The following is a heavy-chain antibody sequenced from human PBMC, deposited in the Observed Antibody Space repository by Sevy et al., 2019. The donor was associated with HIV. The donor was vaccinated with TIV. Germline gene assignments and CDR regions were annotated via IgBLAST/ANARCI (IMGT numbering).Heavy chain of an antibody. D-gene: IGHD3-10*01. V-gene: IGHV3-23*01. J-gene: IGHJ4*02. Sequence: GGSLRLSCAASGFTFSSYAMNWVRQAPGKGLEWVSAISGGGGGTYYADSVKGRFTISRDNSKNTLYLQMNSLRAEATVVYCWSESPSGSYYNADYWGQGTLVTVSS. CDR2: ISGGGGGT. CDR3: SESPSGSYYNADY. CDR1: GFTFSSYA.